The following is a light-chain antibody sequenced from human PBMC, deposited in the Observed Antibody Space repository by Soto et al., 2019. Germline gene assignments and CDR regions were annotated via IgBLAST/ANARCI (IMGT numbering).Light chain of an antibody. Sequence: QSALTQPASVSGSPGQSISISCTGTSSDVGGNDFVSWYQQYPGKAPKLIISEARNRPSGVSSRFSGSKSGNTASLTISGLQGEDEADYYCSSYTTSNILLFGGGTKLTVL. J-gene: IGLJ3*02. CDR2: EAR. V-gene: IGLV2-14*01. CDR3: SSYTTSNILL. CDR1: SSDVGGNDF.